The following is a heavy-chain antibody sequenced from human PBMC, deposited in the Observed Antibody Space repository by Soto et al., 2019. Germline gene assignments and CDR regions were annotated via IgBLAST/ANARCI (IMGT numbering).Heavy chain of an antibody. CDR3: AREGDTSGWETFDY. V-gene: IGHV1-3*01. CDR2: INPANGNT. CDR1: GYTFTSYG. D-gene: IGHD6-19*01. Sequence: ASVQLTCTAPGYTFTSYGMWSVRQAHGQRLECMGWINPANGNTEYSQKFQGRVTFTGDTSASTVYMELSSLRSEDTAVFFCAREGDTSGWETFDYWGQGTLVTVS. J-gene: IGHJ4*02.